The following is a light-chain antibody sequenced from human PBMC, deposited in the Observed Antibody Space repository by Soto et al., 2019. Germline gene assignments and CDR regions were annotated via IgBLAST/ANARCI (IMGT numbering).Light chain of an antibody. J-gene: IGKJ1*01. Sequence: EIVMTPSPATLYVSPGERATLSCRASPSVSSNLALYQQRPGQAPRLLIYGASPRATGIPARFSGSGSGTEFTLTFSSLHSEDFAVYYCHQYNNWPPWTGGKGTKVEIK. V-gene: IGKV3-15*01. CDR3: HQYNNWPPWT. CDR2: GAS. CDR1: PSVSSN.